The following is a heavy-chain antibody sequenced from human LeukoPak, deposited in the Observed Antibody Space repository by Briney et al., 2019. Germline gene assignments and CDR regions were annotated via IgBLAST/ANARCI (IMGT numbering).Heavy chain of an antibody. CDR2: ISGSGGST. CDR3: AKDHYEQQLVYDAFGI. Sequence: PGGSLGLSCAASGFTFSSYAMSWVRQAPGKGLEWVSAISGSGGSTYYADSVKGRFTISRDNSKNTLYLQMNSLRAEDTAVYYCAKDHYEQQLVYDAFGIWGQGTMVTVSS. V-gene: IGHV3-23*01. CDR1: GFTFSSYA. J-gene: IGHJ3*02. D-gene: IGHD6-13*01.